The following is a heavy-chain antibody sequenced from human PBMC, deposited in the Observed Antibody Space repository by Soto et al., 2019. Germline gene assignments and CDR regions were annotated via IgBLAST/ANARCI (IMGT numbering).Heavy chain of an antibody. J-gene: IGHJ6*02. Sequence: GESLKISCKGSGYRFISNWIAWVRQMPGKGLEWMAIIYPGDSDTRYSPSFQGQVTISADKSINTAYLQWSGLTASDTAIYYCARLHGSPGYYCGMDGWGQGTTVTVSS. V-gene: IGHV5-51*01. CDR1: GYRFISNW. D-gene: IGHD6-13*01. CDR2: IYPGDSDT. CDR3: ARLHGSPGYYCGMDG.